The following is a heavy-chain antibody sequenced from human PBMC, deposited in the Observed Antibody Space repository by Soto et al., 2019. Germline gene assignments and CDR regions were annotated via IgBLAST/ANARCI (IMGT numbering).Heavy chain of an antibody. J-gene: IGHJ6*02. CDR3: ASKYELFYYYGMDV. CDR1: GYTFTSYG. CDR2: ISAYNGNT. D-gene: IGHD1-26*01. V-gene: IGHV1-18*04. Sequence: ASVKVSCKASGYTFTSYGISWVRQAPGQGLEWMGWISAYNGNTNYAQKLQGRVTMTTDTSTSTAYMELRSLRSDDTAVYYCASKYELFYYYGMDVWGQGTTVTVSS.